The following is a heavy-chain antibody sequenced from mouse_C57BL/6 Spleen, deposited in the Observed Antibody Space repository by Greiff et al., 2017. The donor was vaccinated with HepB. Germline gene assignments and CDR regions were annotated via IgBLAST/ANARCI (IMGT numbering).Heavy chain of an antibody. V-gene: IGHV5-6*02. J-gene: IGHJ2*01. CDR2: ISSGGSYT. CDR3: ARRVSQKYYFDY. D-gene: IGHD1-3*01. Sequence: DVKLVESGGDLVKPGGSLKLSCAASGFTFSSYGMSWVRQTPDKRLEWVATISSGGSYTYYPDSVKGRFTISRDNAKNTLYLQMSSLKSEDTAMYYCARRVSQKYYFDYWGQGTTLTVSS. CDR1: GFTFSSYG.